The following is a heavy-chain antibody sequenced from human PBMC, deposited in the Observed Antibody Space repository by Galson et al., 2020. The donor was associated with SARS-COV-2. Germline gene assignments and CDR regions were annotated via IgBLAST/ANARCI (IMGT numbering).Heavy chain of an antibody. V-gene: IGHV1-46*01. D-gene: IGHD4-4*01. CDR3: ARDSQGGNDYNYLLF. CDR1: GYTFTSYY. J-gene: IGHJ4*02. Sequence: ASVKVSCKASGYTFTSYYIHWVRQAPGQGLEWMGIINPSGGGTTYAQKFQGRVTMTRDTSTSTVYMELSSLRSEDTAVYYCARDSQGGNDYNYLLFWGQGSLVTVFS. CDR2: INPSGGGT.